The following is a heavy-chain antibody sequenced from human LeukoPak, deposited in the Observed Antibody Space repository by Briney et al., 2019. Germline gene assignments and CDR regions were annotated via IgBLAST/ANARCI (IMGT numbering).Heavy chain of an antibody. V-gene: IGHV4-34*01. CDR2: INHSGST. J-gene: IGHJ5*02. CDR1: GGSFSGYY. D-gene: IGHD3-10*01. Sequence: SETLSLTCAVYGGSFSGYYWSWIRQPPGKGLEWIGEINHSGSTNYNPSLKSRVTISVYTSKNQFSLKLTSVTAADTAVYYCARRHDYYYGSGSHNNWFDPWGQGTLVTVSS. CDR3: ARRHDYYYGSGSHNNWFDP.